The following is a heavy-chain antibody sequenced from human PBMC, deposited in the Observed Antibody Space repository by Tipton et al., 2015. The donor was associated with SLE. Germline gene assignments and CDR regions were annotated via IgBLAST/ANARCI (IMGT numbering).Heavy chain of an antibody. V-gene: IGHV4-39*07. Sequence: TLSLTCSVSGGSITSSGFYWGWFRQSPGKGLEWIGSIDYSGRTYYTPTLRSQLTIAFDTSKNQFSLKLNSVTVADTAVYYCARWGGTMVQNLGYFDYWGQGTLVTVSS. D-gene: IGHD3-10*01. CDR2: IDYSGRT. CDR3: ARWGGTMVQNLGYFDY. J-gene: IGHJ4*02. CDR1: GGSITSSGFY.